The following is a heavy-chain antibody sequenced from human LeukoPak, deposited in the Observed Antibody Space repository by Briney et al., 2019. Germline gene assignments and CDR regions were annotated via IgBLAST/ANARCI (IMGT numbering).Heavy chain of an antibody. V-gene: IGHV4-39*07. D-gene: IGHD3-22*01. CDR3: ARGPPTDYYDSSGFYYVFDY. Sequence: SETLSLTCTVSGGFISSNNYYRGWIRQPPGKGLEWIGGIYYSGSTYYNPSLKSRVTISVDTSKNQFSLKLSSVTAADTAVYFCARGPPTDYYDSSGFYYVFDYWGQGTLVTVSS. J-gene: IGHJ4*02. CDR1: GGFISSNNYY. CDR2: IYYSGST.